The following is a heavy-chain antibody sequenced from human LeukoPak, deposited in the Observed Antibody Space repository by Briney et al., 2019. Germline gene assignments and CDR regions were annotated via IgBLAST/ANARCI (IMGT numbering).Heavy chain of an antibody. CDR2: IYYTGST. V-gene: IGHV4-30-4*01. CDR1: GGSISSGDYY. J-gene: IGHJ3*02. D-gene: IGHD5-12*01. CDR3: ARVARDAFDI. Sequence: TLSLTCNVSGGSISSGDYYWSWIRQPPGKGLEWIGYIYYTGSTYYNPSLKSRVTISVVTSKIQFSRKLSSVTAADTAVYYCARVARDAFDIWGQGTMVTVSS.